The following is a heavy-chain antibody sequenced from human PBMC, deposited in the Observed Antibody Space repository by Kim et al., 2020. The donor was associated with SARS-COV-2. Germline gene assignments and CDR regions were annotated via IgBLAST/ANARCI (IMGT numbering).Heavy chain of an antibody. CDR2: ISAYNGNT. CDR3: ARGSQYQLLYGVRDYYYYYGMDV. D-gene: IGHD2-2*02. J-gene: IGHJ6*02. Sequence: ASVKVSCKASGYTFTSYGISWVRQAPGQGLEWMGWISAYNGNTNYAQKLQGRVTMTTDTSTSTAYMELRSLRSDDTAVYYCARGSQYQLLYGVRDYYYYYGMDVWGQGTTVTVSS. CDR1: GYTFTSYG. V-gene: IGHV1-18*01.